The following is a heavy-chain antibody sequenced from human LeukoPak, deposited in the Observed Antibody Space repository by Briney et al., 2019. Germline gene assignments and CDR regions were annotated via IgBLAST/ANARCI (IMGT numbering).Heavy chain of an antibody. CDR2: IYYSGST. CDR3: ARPMTTDANFDY. V-gene: IGHV4-39*01. J-gene: IGHJ4*02. Sequence: SETLSLTCTVSVGSISSSSYYWGWIRQPPGKGLEWIGSIYYSGSTYYNPSLKSRVTISVDTSKNQFSLKLSSVTAADTAVYYCARPMTTDANFDYWGQGTLVTVSS. D-gene: IGHD4-11*01. CDR1: VGSISSSSYY.